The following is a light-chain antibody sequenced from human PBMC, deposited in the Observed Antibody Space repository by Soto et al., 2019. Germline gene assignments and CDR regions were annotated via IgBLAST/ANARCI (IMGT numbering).Light chain of an antibody. V-gene: IGKV1-5*01. J-gene: IGKJ5*01. CDR2: DAS. CDR1: QSISSW. CDR3: QQYNSYSIT. Sequence: DIQMTQSPSTLSASVGDRVTITCRASQSISSWVAWYQQKPRKAPKLLIYDASSLESGVPSRFSGSGSGTEFTLTISSLQPDDFATYYCQQYNSYSITFGQGTRLDIK.